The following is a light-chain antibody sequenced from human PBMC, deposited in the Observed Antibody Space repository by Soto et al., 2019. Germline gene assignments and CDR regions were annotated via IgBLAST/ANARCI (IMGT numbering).Light chain of an antibody. CDR1: SSDVGNFHR. J-gene: IGLJ2*01. Sequence: QSVLTQPPSVSGSPGQSVTISCTGTSSDVGNFHRVSWYQQPPGSAPKLVIYEVNNRPSGVPSRFSGSKSAKTASLTITGLQAEDEADYFCSLSTSRGTIFGGGTKLTVL. CDR2: EVN. CDR3: SLSTSRGTI. V-gene: IGLV2-18*01.